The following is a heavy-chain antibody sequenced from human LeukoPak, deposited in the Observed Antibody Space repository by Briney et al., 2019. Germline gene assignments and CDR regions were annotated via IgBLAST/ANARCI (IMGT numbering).Heavy chain of an antibody. D-gene: IGHD3-10*02. J-gene: IGHJ6*02. CDR1: GFTFSSYG. Sequence: GRSLRLSCAASGFTFSSYGMHWVRQAPGKGLEWVAVIWYDGSNKYYADSVKGRCTISRDHSQNTLYLQMNSLRAEDTAVYYCARDLLGYVPNYYYYGMDVWGQGTTVTISS. CDR3: ARDLLGYVPNYYYYGMDV. V-gene: IGHV3-33*08. CDR2: IWYDGSNK.